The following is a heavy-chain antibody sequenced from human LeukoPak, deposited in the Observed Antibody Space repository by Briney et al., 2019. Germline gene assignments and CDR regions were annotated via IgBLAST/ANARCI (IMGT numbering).Heavy chain of an antibody. Sequence: SETLSLTCAVYGGSFSGYYWSWIRQPPGKGLEWIGEINHSGSTNYNPSLKSRVTISVDTSKNQFSLKLSSVTAADTAVYYCARQGYDYVWGSYRQNWFDPWGQGNLITVSS. CDR2: INHSGST. V-gene: IGHV4-34*01. D-gene: IGHD3-16*02. J-gene: IGHJ5*02. CDR1: GGSFSGYY. CDR3: ARQGYDYVWGSYRQNWFDP.